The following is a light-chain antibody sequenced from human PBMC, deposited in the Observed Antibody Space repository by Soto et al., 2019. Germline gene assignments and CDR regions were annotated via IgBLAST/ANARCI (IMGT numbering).Light chain of an antibody. CDR3: GTWDSSLRGV. CDR2: DNN. CDR1: SSNIGNNY. J-gene: IGLJ2*01. Sequence: QSVLTQPPSMSAAPGQKVTISCSGSSSNIGNNYVSWYQQLPGTAPKLLIYDNNKRPSGIPDRFSGSKSGTSATLGITGLQTGDEADYYCGTWDSSLRGVFGGGTKLTVL. V-gene: IGLV1-51*01.